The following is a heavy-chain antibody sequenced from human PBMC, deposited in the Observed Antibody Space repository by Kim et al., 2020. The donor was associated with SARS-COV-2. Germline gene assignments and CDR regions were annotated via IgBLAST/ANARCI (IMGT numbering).Heavy chain of an antibody. CDR2: ISSSSSTI. CDR3: AREPGYCSGGSCYAYVC. CDR1: GFTFSSYS. V-gene: IGHV3-48*02. J-gene: IGHJ4*02. Sequence: GGSLRLSCAASGFTFSSYSMNWVRQAPGKGLEWVSYISSSSSTIYYADSVKGRFTISRDNAKNSLYLQMNSLRDEDTAVYYCAREPGYCSGGSCYAYVCWGQGTLVTVSS. D-gene: IGHD2-15*01.